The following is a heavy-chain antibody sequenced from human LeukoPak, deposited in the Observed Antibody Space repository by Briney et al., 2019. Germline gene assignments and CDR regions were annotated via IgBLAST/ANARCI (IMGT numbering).Heavy chain of an antibody. V-gene: IGHV3-21*01. Sequence: PGGSLRLSCAASGFTFSNYAMHWVRQAPGKALEWVSSITSSGAYIFYADSVKGRFTISRDNAKDSLYLQMNSLGPEDTAVYYCARDPYSGNYGNYYYYYMDVWGKGTTVTISS. CDR2: ITSSGAYI. J-gene: IGHJ6*03. CDR1: GFTFSNYA. D-gene: IGHD1-26*01. CDR3: ARDPYSGNYGNYYYYYMDV.